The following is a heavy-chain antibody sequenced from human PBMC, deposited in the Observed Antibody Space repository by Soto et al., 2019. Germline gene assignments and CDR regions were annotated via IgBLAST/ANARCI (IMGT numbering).Heavy chain of an antibody. CDR1: GGTFSSYA. Sequence: GASVKVSCKASGGTFSSYAISWARQAPGQGLEWMGGIIPIFGTANYAQKLQGRVTITTDTSTSTAYMELSSLRSEDTAVYYCARRGGLYYYYYMDVWGKGTTVTVSS. J-gene: IGHJ6*03. V-gene: IGHV1-69*05. D-gene: IGHD2-15*01. CDR3: ARRGGLYYYYYMDV. CDR2: IIPIFGTA.